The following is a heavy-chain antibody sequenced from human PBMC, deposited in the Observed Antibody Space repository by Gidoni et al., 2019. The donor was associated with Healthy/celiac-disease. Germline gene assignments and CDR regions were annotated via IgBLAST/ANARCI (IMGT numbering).Heavy chain of an antibody. V-gene: IGHV5-10-1*03. Sequence: EVQLVQSGAEVKKPGESLRMSGKGSGYSFTRYWISWVRQMPGKGLEWMGRIEPSDSYTNYSPSFQCHVTISADKSISTAYLQWSSLKASDTAMYYCARRARPDDAFDIWGQGTMVTVSS. CDR1: GYSFTRYW. J-gene: IGHJ3*02. D-gene: IGHD6-6*01. CDR3: ARRARPDDAFDI. CDR2: IEPSDSYT.